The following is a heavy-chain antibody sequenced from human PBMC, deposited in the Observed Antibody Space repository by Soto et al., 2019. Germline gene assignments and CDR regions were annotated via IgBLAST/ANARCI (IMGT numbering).Heavy chain of an antibody. Sequence: QVQLQESGPGLVKPSQTLSLTCTVSGGSISSGGYYWSWIRQHPGKGLEWIGYIYYSGSTYYNPSPKSRVTISVDPAKNQFSLKLSSVTAADTAVYYCARVGVQYYDILTGYYSDYWGQGTLVTVSS. V-gene: IGHV4-31*03. CDR1: GGSISSGGYY. CDR2: IYYSGST. CDR3: ARVGVQYYDILTGYYSDY. D-gene: IGHD3-9*01. J-gene: IGHJ4*02.